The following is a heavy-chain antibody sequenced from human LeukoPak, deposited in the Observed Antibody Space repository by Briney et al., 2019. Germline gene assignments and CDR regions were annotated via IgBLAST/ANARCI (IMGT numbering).Heavy chain of an antibody. CDR3: SRRDNYGYFDY. Sequence: PGGSLRLSCAASGFTFSSYAMSWVRQAPGKGLEWVSAISGSGGSTYYADSVKGRFTISRDKSKSTLYLQMNSLRAEDTAVYYCSRRDNYGYFDYWGQGTLVTVSS. D-gene: IGHD5-18*01. V-gene: IGHV3-23*01. CDR1: GFTFSSYA. CDR2: ISGSGGST. J-gene: IGHJ4*02.